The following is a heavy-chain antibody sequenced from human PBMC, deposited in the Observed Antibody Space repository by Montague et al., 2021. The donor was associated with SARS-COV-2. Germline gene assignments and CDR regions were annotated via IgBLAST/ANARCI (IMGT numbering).Heavy chain of an antibody. CDR1: GGSISSGTYY. CDR3: SSSDCDYYDRSGYSHFDP. J-gene: IGHJ5*02. D-gene: IGHD3-22*01. Sequence: TLSLTCSVSGGSISSGTYYWNWIRQPAGKGLVWIGHLYSRGGISSNPSLRSRVTISTDTTRNQFSLKFSSVTAADTAIYYCSSSDCDYYDRSGYSHFDPWGQGTLVAVSS. V-gene: IGHV4-61*09. CDR2: LYSRGGI.